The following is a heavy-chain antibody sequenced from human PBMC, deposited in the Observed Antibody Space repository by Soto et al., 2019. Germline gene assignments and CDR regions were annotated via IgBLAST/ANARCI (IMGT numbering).Heavy chain of an antibody. CDR2: ISGSGGST. CDR1: GFTFSSSL. CDR3: AKELNYYDSSGYYDY. Sequence: PGGSLSLSCAPSGFTFSSSLMHWVRQAPGKGLEWVSAISGSGGSTYYADSVKGRFTISRDNSKNTLYLQMNSLRAEDTAVYYCAKELNYYDSSGYYDYWGQGTLVTVSS. D-gene: IGHD3-22*01. V-gene: IGHV3-23*01. J-gene: IGHJ4*02.